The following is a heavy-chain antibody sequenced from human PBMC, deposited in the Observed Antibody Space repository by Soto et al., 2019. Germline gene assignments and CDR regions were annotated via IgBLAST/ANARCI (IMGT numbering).Heavy chain of an antibody. D-gene: IGHD3-3*01. Sequence: QITLKESGPTLVKPTQTLTLTCTFSGFSLSTSGVGVGWIRQPPGKALEWLALIYWDDDKRYSPSLKSRLTITQEPSKDQVVLTVTNMDPVDTATYYCAHSSGRITFFGAGYFDLWGRGTLVTVSS. CDR3: AHSSGRITFFGAGYFDL. J-gene: IGHJ2*01. V-gene: IGHV2-5*02. CDR2: IYWDDDK. CDR1: GFSLSTSGVG.